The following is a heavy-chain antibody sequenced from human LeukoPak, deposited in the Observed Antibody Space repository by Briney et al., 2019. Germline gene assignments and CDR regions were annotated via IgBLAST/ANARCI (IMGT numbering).Heavy chain of an antibody. CDR1: GGSINSHY. V-gene: IGHV4-59*08. CDR2: IYYSGST. CDR3: ARQRRDVLLGYYFDY. Sequence: PSETLSLTCTVSGGSINSHYWSWIRQPPGKGLEWIGYIYYSGSTNYNPSLKSRVTIYVHTSKNQFSLKLSSVTAADTAVYYCARQRRDVLLGYYFDYWGQGTLVTVSS. D-gene: IGHD2-21*02. J-gene: IGHJ4*02.